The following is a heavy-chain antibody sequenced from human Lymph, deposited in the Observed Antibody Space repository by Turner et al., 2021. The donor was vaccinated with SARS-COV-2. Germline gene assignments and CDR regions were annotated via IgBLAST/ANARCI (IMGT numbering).Heavy chain of an antibody. J-gene: IGHJ5*02. CDR1: GGTFSSYA. V-gene: IGHV1-69*04. Sequence: QVQLVQSGAEVKKPGSSVKVSCKASGGTFSSYAINWVRQAPGQGLEWMGRIIPILGIANYAQKFQGRVTITADKSTSTAYMELSSLRSEDTAVYYCARGRLDSYSGSHYSWFDPWGQGTLVTVSS. CDR3: ARGRLDSYSGSHYSWFDP. D-gene: IGHD1-26*01. CDR2: IIPILGIA.